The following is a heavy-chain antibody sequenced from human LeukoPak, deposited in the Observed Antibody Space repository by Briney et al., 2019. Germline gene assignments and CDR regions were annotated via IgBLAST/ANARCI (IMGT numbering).Heavy chain of an antibody. V-gene: IGHV4-59*08. CDR3: ARRACGGDCYDDY. Sequence: SETLSLTCTVSGGSISSYYWSWIRQPPGKGLEWIGYIYYSGSTNYNPSLKSRVTISVDTSKNQFSLKLSSVTAADTAVYYCARRACGGDCYDDYWGQGTLVTVSS. CDR1: GGSISSYY. CDR2: IYYSGST. D-gene: IGHD2-21*02. J-gene: IGHJ4*02.